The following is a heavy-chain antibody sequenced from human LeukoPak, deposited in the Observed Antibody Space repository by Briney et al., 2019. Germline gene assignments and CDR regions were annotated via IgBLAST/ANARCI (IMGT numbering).Heavy chain of an antibody. J-gene: IGHJ6*02. D-gene: IGHD2-2*01. CDR2: IWHDGGKK. CDR1: GFTFRSYG. V-gene: IGHV3-33*01. CDR3: ARDRGYCSTTKECYGMDV. Sequence: GRSLRLSCAASGFTFRSYGMHWVRQAPGKGLEWVAVIWHDGGKKYYADSVKGRFTISRDNSKNTLYLQMNSLRAEDTAVYYCARDRGYCSTTKECYGMDVWGQGTTVTVSS.